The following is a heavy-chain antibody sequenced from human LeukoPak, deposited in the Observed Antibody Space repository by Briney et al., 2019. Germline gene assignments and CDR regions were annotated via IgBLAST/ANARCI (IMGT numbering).Heavy chain of an antibody. CDR1: GFTVSSNY. Sequence: GGSLRLSCAASGFTVSSNYMSWVRQAPGRGLEWVSVIYSGGSTYYADSVKGRFTISRDDSKNTLYLQMNSLRAEDTATYYCAKGYYFDILSGYSSLDSWGQGTLVTVSS. V-gene: IGHV3-66*02. CDR2: IYSGGST. D-gene: IGHD3-9*01. J-gene: IGHJ4*02. CDR3: AKGYYFDILSGYSSLDS.